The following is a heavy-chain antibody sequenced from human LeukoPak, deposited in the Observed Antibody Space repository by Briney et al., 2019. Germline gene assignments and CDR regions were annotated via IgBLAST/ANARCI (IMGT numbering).Heavy chain of an antibody. V-gene: IGHV3-23*01. Sequence: GGSLRLSCAASGFTFSSYGMSWVRQAPEKGLQWVSAISGSGGSTYYADSVKGRFTISRDNSKNTLYLQMNSLRAEDTAVYYCAKVRGYYYDSSGYFPDCWGQGTLVTVSS. CDR2: ISGSGGST. J-gene: IGHJ4*02. D-gene: IGHD3-22*01. CDR3: AKVRGYYYDSSGYFPDC. CDR1: GFTFSSYG.